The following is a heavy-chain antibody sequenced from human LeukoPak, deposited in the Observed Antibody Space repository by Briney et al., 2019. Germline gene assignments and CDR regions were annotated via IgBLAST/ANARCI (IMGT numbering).Heavy chain of an antibody. CDR1: GGSISSYY. D-gene: IGHD1-20*01. V-gene: IGHV4-59*08. J-gene: IGHJ4*02. CDR2: IYYSGST. CDR3: ARHSITGPDFDY. Sequence: SETLSLTCTVSGGSISSYYWSWIRQPPGKGLEWIGYIYYSGSTNYNPSLKSQVTISVDTSKNQFSLKLSSVTAADTAVYYCARHSITGPDFDYWGQGTLVTVSS.